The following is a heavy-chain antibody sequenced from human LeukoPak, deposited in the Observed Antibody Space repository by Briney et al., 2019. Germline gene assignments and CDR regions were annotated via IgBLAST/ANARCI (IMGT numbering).Heavy chain of an antibody. CDR1: GYTFTGYG. V-gene: IGHV1-18*01. CDR3: ARTDYGDSSDY. D-gene: IGHD4-17*01. Sequence: EASVTVSCKASGYTFTGYGISWVRQAPGQGLEWMGWISAYNGNTNYAQKLQGRVTMTTDTSTSTAYMELRSLRSDDTAVYYCARTDYGDSSDYWGQGTLVTVSS. J-gene: IGHJ4*02. CDR2: ISAYNGNT.